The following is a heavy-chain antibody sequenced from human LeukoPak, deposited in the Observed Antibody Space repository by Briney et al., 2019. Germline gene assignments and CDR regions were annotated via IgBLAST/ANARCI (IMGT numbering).Heavy chain of an antibody. CDR2: ISYDGSNK. Sequence: PGGSLRLSCAASGFTFSSSAMHWVRQAPGKGLEWVAVISYDGSNKYYADSVKGRFTISRDNSKNTLYLEMNSLRAEDTAVYYCARSPGGRYGSSGYFDYWGQGTLVTVSS. CDR1: GFTFSSSA. D-gene: IGHD2-8*02. J-gene: IGHJ4*02. CDR3: ARSPGGRYGSSGYFDY. V-gene: IGHV3-30-3*01.